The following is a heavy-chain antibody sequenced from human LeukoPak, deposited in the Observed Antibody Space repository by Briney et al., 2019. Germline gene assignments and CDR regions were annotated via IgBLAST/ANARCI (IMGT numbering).Heavy chain of an antibody. Sequence: SETLSLTCAVYGGSFSGYYWSWIRQPPGKGLEWIGEINHSGRNNYNPSLKSRVTISVDTSKNQFSLKLSSVTAADTAVYYCARGKTVAGHDYWGQGTLVTVST. D-gene: IGHD6-19*01. CDR3: ARGKTVAGHDY. V-gene: IGHV4-34*01. CDR2: INHSGRN. CDR1: GGSFSGYY. J-gene: IGHJ4*02.